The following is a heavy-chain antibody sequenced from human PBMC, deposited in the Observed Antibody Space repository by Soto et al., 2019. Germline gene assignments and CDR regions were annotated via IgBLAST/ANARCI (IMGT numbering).Heavy chain of an antibody. CDR2: IYSGGST. Sequence: GGSLRLSCAASGFTVSSNYMSWVRQAPGKGLEWVSVIYSGGSTYYADSVKGRFNISRDNSKNTLYLQMNSLRAEDTAVYYCATRYSSGWYYGYWGQGTLVTVSS. V-gene: IGHV3-53*01. CDR3: ATRYSSGWYYGY. CDR1: GFTVSSNY. J-gene: IGHJ4*02. D-gene: IGHD6-19*01.